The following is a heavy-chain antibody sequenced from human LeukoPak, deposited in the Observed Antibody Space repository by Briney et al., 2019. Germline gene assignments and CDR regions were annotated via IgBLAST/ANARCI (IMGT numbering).Heavy chain of an antibody. CDR1: GLTVTDYY. CDR3: ARYSVTSDAFDI. Sequence: GGSLRLSCAASGLTVTDYYMHWIRQAPGKGLEWVSFIGGSASNIYYADSVKGRFTISRDNAKNSLYLQMNSLRAEDTAVYYCARYSVTSDAFDIWGQGTMVTVSS. V-gene: IGHV3-11*01. D-gene: IGHD4-17*01. J-gene: IGHJ3*02. CDR2: IGGSASNI.